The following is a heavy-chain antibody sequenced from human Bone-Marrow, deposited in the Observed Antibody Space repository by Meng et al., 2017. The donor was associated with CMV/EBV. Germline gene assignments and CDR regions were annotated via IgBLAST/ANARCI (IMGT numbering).Heavy chain of an antibody. CDR3: AREFGGYSPYYYYGMDV. D-gene: IGHD3-22*01. CDR2: ISSSSSTI. Sequence: GESLKISCSASGFTFSDYYMSWIRQAPGKGLEWVSYISSSSSTIYYADSVKGRFTISRDNAKNSLYLQMNSLRAEDTAVYYCAREFGGYSPYYYYGMDVWGQGTTVTVSS. V-gene: IGHV3-11*04. CDR1: GFTFSDYY. J-gene: IGHJ6*02.